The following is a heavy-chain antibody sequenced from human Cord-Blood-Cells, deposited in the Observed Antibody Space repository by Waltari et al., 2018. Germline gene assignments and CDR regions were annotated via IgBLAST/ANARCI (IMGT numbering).Heavy chain of an antibody. Sequence: EVQVVEAGVGLVEPGGSLRLPWGAFGFTVRSNYMSWVGQAPGKGLEWVSVIYSGGSTYYADSVKGRFTISRDNSKNTLYLQMNSLRDEDTAVYYCARDTGDFWSGYYDYWGQGTLVTVSS. CDR2: IYSGGST. CDR3: ARDTGDFWSGYYDY. CDR1: GFTVRSNY. J-gene: IGHJ4*02. D-gene: IGHD3-3*01. V-gene: IGHV3-53*01.